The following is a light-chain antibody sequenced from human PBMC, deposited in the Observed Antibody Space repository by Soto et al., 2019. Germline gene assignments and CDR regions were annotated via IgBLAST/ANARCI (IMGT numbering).Light chain of an antibody. J-gene: IGLJ2*01. CDR3: GTWDSSLGAVV. Sequence: QSSLTPPPSVSAAPGQKGTISCSGNSPQNGKNYVSWYQQLPGTAPKLLIYENNKRPSGIPVRFSGSKSGTSATLGITGLQTGDEADYYCGTWDSSLGAVVFGGGTKVTVL. V-gene: IGLV1-51*02. CDR1: SPQNGKNY. CDR2: ENN.